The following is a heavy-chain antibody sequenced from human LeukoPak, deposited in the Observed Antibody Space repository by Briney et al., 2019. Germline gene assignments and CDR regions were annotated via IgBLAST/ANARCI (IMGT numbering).Heavy chain of an antibody. CDR1: GGSISNYY. Sequence: NPSETLSLTCTVSGGSISNYYWSWIRQPPGKGLEWIRYISYSGSTNYNPSLKSRVTISVDMSKNQFSLKLSSVTAADTAVYYCARLSTYYYYAMDVWGQGTTVTVSS. CDR3: ARLSTYYYYAMDV. CDR2: ISYSGST. V-gene: IGHV4-59*08. D-gene: IGHD2-2*01. J-gene: IGHJ6*02.